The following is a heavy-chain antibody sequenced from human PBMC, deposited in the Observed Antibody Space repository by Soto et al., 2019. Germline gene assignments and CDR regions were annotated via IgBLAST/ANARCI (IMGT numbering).Heavy chain of an antibody. D-gene: IGHD6-13*01. V-gene: IGHV4-59*08. Sequence: PSETLSLTCTVPGGSISSYYWSWIRQPPGKGLEWIGYIYYSGSTNYNPSLKSRVTISVDTSKNQFSLKLSSVTAADTAVYYCARLPIAAAGHYYYYGMDVWGQGTTVTVSS. CDR2: IYYSGST. CDR1: GGSISSYY. J-gene: IGHJ6*02. CDR3: ARLPIAAAGHYYYYGMDV.